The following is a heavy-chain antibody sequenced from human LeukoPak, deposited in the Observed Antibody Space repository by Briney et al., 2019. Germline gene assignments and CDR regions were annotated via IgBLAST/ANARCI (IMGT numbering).Heavy chain of an antibody. D-gene: IGHD3-16*01. CDR2: INHSGST. CDR3: ARHYGP. J-gene: IGHJ4*02. CDR1: GGSFSGYY. V-gene: IGHV4-34*01. Sequence: SETLSLTCAAYGGSFSGYYWSWIRQPPGKGLEWIGEINHSGSTYYNPSLKSRVTISADTSKNQFSLKLNSVTATDTAVYYCARHYGPWGQGTLVTVSS.